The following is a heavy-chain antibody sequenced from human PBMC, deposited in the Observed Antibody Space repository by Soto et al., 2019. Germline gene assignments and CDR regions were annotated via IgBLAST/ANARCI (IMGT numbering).Heavy chain of an antibody. CDR1: RDFFKEHDY. J-gene: IGHJ4*02. CDR3: VRVSPGWNFDY. D-gene: IGHD6-19*01. CDR2: IRPCNGDA. V-gene: IGHV1-2*02. Sequence: QVRLVQSGAEVQKPGASVKVSCKAPRDFFKEHDYLHWLREAPGQGLEWTGWIRPCNGDATYAQKFQGRLTLSRDMSIDTMYFDLTSLTSDDTAVYYCVRVSPGWNFDYWGQGTLLTVSS.